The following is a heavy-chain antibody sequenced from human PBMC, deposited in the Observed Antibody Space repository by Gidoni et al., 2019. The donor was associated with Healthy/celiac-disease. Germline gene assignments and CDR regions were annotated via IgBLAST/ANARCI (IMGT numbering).Heavy chain of an antibody. Sequence: QVQLVESGGGVVQPGRSLRLSCAASGFTFSSYGMHWVRQAPGQGLEWVAVIWYDGSNKYYADSVKGRFTISRDNSKNTLYLQMNSLRAEDTAVYYCARELTVFSTTVTTGYWGQGTLVTVSS. CDR2: IWYDGSNK. CDR1: GFTFSSYG. J-gene: IGHJ4*02. CDR3: ARELTVFSTTVTTGY. D-gene: IGHD4-17*01. V-gene: IGHV3-33*01.